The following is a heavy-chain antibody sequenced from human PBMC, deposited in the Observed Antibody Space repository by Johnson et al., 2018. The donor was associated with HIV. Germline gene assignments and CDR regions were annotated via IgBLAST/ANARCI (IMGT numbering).Heavy chain of an antibody. V-gene: IGHV3-66*01. CDR1: GFTVSNIY. Sequence: AQLVESGGGLVQPGGSLRLSCAASGFTVSNIYMSWVRQAPGKGLEWVSVIYSGGRTDYADSVKGRFTISRDNSKNTLYLQMNSLRAEDTAVYYCARAPLGYCSSSTCITDAFDVWGQGTMVTVSS. D-gene: IGHD2-2*01. CDR2: IYSGGRT. J-gene: IGHJ3*01. CDR3: ARAPLGYCSSSTCITDAFDV.